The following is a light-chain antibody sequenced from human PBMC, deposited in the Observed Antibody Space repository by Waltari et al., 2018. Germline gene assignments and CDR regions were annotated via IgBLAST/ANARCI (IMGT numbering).Light chain of an antibody. CDR1: SSSLGGYSF. Sequence: QSALTHPASVSGSPGQSITISCTRLSSSLGGYSFVSWYQQHPGKAPKLMIYDVSHRPSGVSNRFSGSKSGNTASLTISGLQPEDEADYYCSSYTSIIPPFLFGTGTKVTVL. V-gene: IGLV2-14*01. CDR3: SSYTSIIPPFL. J-gene: IGLJ1*01. CDR2: DVS.